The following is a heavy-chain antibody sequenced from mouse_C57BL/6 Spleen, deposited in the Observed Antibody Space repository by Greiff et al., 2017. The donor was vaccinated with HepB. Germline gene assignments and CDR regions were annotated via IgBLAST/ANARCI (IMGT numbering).Heavy chain of an antibody. CDR2: IDPEDGET. V-gene: IGHV14-2*01. CDR3: ARWGDCWYFDV. J-gene: IGHJ1*03. CDR1: GFNITDYY. D-gene: IGHD2-13*01. Sequence: EVQLQQPGAELVKPGASVKLSCTASGFNITDYYMHWVKQRTEQGLEWIGRIDPEDGETKYAPKFQGKATITADTSSNTAYLQLSSLTSEDTAVYYCARWGDCWYFDVWGTGTTVTVSS.